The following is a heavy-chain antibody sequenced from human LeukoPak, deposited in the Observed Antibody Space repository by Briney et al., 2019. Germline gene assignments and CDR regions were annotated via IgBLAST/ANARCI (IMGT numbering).Heavy chain of an antibody. J-gene: IGHJ6*04. CDR1: GFTFSNYA. CDR3: ARDAIIFVRGVMIDLYDMAG. D-gene: IGHD3-10*02. V-gene: IGHV3-30*04. Sequence: GRSLRLSCAASGFTFSNYAMHWVRQAPGKGLEWVTIISYDGSNKYYADSVKGRFTISRDNSKNTLSLQMNSLRPEDTTVYYCARDAIIFVRGVMIDLYDMAGWGKGTTVTVS. CDR2: ISYDGSNK.